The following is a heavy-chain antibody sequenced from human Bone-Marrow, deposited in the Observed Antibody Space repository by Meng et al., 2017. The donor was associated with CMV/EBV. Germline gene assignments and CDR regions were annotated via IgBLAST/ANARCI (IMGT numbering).Heavy chain of an antibody. Sequence: GESLKISCAASGFTFSDYYMSWIRQAPGKGLEWVSYISSSGSTIYYADSVKGRFTISRDNAKNSLYLQMNSLRAEDTAVYYCDRYCTSNSCYPQYGMDVWGQGTTVTVSS. CDR1: GFTFSDYY. D-gene: IGHD2-2*01. V-gene: IGHV3-11*01. CDR3: DRYCTSNSCYPQYGMDV. CDR2: ISSSGSTI. J-gene: IGHJ6*02.